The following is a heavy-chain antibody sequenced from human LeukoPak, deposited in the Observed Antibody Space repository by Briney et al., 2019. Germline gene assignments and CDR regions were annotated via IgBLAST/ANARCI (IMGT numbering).Heavy chain of an antibody. CDR3: ARQYDSSGYYPVVSYFDY. CDR1: GGSISSYY. D-gene: IGHD3-22*01. J-gene: IGHJ4*02. Sequence: PSETLSLTCTVSGGSISSYYWSWIRQPPGEGLEWIGYIYYSGSTNYNPSLKSRVTISVDTSKNQFSLKLSSVTAADTAVYYCARQYDSSGYYPVVSYFDYWGQGTLVTVSS. V-gene: IGHV4-59*08. CDR2: IYYSGST.